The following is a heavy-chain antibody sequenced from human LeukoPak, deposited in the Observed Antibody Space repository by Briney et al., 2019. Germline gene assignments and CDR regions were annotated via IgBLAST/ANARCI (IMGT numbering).Heavy chain of an antibody. CDR3: ARDRWHSSGWYTGEFDY. D-gene: IGHD6-19*01. CDR1: GFTFSSYS. V-gene: IGHV3-21*01. J-gene: IGHJ4*02. Sequence: PGGSLRLSCAASGFTFSSYSMNWVRQAPGKELEWVSSIISSSSYIYYADSVKGRFTISRDNAKNSLYLQMNSLRAEDTAVYCCARDRWHSSGWYTGEFDYWGQGTLVTVSS. CDR2: IISSSSYI.